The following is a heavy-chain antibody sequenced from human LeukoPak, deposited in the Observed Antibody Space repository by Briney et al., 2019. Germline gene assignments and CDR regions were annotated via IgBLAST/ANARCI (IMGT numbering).Heavy chain of an antibody. CDR1: GGSLSGFY. V-gene: IGHV4-59*01. J-gene: IGHJ3*02. Sequence: PSETLSLTCTVSGGSLSGFYWSWIRQPPGKGLEWIGYVYYSGSTTYNPSLKSRVTISVDTSKNQYSLRLGSVTAADTAVYYCASGGYYYDSSGYYYGRAFDIWGQGTMVTVSS. D-gene: IGHD3-22*01. CDR3: ASGGYYYDSSGYYYGRAFDI. CDR2: VYYSGST.